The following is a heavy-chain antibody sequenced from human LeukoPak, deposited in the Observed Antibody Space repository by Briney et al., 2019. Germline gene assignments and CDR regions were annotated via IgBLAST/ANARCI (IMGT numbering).Heavy chain of an antibody. V-gene: IGHV4-59*08. CDR1: GGSISSYY. Sequence: SETLSLTCTVSGGSISSYYWSWIRQPPGKGLEWIGYTYYSGSTNYNPSLKSRVTISVDTSKNQFSLKLSSVTAADTAVYYCARIANYYDSSGLDYWGQGTLVTVSS. CDR2: TYYSGST. J-gene: IGHJ4*02. D-gene: IGHD3-22*01. CDR3: ARIANYYDSSGLDY.